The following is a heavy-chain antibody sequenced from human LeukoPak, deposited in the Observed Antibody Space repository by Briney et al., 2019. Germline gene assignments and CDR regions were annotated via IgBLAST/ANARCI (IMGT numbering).Heavy chain of an antibody. V-gene: IGHV3-23*01. D-gene: IGHD1-26*01. CDR2: ISGSGGST. Sequence: GGSLSLSCAASGFTFSSYAMSWVRQAPGKGLEWVSAISGSGGSTYYADSVKGRFTISRDNSKNTLYLQMNSLRAEDTAVYYCAMGQMLDYFDYWGQGTLVTVSS. J-gene: IGHJ4*02. CDR3: AMGQMLDYFDY. CDR1: GFTFSSYA.